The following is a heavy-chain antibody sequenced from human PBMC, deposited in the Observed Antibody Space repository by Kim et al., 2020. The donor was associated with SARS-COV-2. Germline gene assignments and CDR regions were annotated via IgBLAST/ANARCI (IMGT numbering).Heavy chain of an antibody. Sequence: GGSLRLSCVASGFTFSSYAMHWVRQAPGKGLEWVAVISYDGSNKYYADSVKGRFTISRDNSKNTLYLQMNSLRAEDTAVYYCARDGSGSYSYWFDPWGQG. D-gene: IGHD3-10*01. J-gene: IGHJ5*02. V-gene: IGHV3-30-3*01. CDR1: GFTFSSYA. CDR2: ISYDGSNK. CDR3: ARDGSGSYSYWFDP.